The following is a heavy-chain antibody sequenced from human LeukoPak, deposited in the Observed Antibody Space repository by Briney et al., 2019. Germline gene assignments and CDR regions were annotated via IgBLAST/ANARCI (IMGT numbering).Heavy chain of an antibody. CDR3: ARGVVRGAIHI. CDR1: GYTFTGYY. V-gene: IGHV1-2*02. Sequence: GASVKVSCKASGYTFTGYYMHWVRQAPGQGLERMGWINPNSGGTNCRVTMTRDTSISTAYMELSRLRSDDTAVYYCARGVVRGAIHIWGQGTVVTVSS. J-gene: IGHJ3*02. CDR2: INPNSGGT. D-gene: IGHD3-10*01.